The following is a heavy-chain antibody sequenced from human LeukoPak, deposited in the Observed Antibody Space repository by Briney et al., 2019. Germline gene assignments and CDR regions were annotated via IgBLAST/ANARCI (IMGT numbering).Heavy chain of an antibody. CDR2: IYPGDSGT. V-gene: IGHV5-51*01. D-gene: IGHD6-19*01. CDR1: GYSFTTYW. Sequence: GESLKISCKGSGYSFTTYWIGWVRQMPGKGLEWMGIIYPGDSGTRYSPSFQGQVTISADKYMSTAYLQWSSLKASDSAMYYCERHRGNGGSGWPEYWGQGTLVTVSS. CDR3: ERHRGNGGSGWPEY. J-gene: IGHJ4*02.